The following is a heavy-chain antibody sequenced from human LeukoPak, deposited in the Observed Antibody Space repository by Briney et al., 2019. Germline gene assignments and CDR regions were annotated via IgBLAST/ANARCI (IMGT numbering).Heavy chain of an antibody. D-gene: IGHD3-3*01. CDR2: IKRKSDGGTT. J-gene: IGHJ4*02. CDR1: VCTYSNAW. CDR3: APYFQGGIFGAGQ. V-gene: IGHV3-15*01. Sequence: GGSLRLSCASSVCTYSNAWMSSVSQAPGKGGEWVGLIKRKSDGGTTAYAAPVDGRFTISRDQSKVTLYLQMHIDRIGDTAPYCCAPYFQGGIFGAGQWGQGTLVTVSS.